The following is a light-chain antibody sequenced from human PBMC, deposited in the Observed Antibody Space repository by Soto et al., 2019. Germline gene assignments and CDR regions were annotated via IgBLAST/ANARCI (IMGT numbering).Light chain of an antibody. Sequence: DIQMTQSPSTLPASVGDRVTITCRASQSISNWLAWYQQKPGTGPKVLIYHSSNLQSGVPSRFSGSGSGTDFTRTSSSLKPDEFATCYCQQYNSYSFGQGTNVEIK. CDR3: QQYNSYS. V-gene: IGKV1-5*01. CDR1: QSISNW. J-gene: IGKJ1*01. CDR2: HSS.